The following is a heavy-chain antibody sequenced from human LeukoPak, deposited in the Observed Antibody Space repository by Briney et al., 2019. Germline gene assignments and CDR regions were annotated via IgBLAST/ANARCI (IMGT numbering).Heavy chain of an antibody. CDR2: IYPGDSDT. J-gene: IGHJ4*02. CDR1: GYSFTSYW. Sequence: GESLKISCKGSGYSFTSYWIGWVRQMPGKGLEWMGIIYPGDSDTRYSPSFQGQVTISADKSISTAYLQWSSLKASDTAMYYCARGIYCSGGSCYSGRYFDYWGQGPLVTVSS. D-gene: IGHD2-15*01. CDR3: ARGIYCSGGSCYSGRYFDY. V-gene: IGHV5-51*01.